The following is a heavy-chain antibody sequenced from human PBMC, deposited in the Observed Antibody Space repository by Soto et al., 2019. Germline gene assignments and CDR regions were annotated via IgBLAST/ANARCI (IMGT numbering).Heavy chain of an antibody. J-gene: IGHJ5*02. Sequence: PSETLSLTCAVYGGSFSGYYWSWVRQPPGKGLEWIGEINHSGSTNYNPSLKSRVTISVDTSKNQFSLKLSSVIAADTAVYYCASTSGSYYNVSWFDPWGQGTLVTVSS. CDR2: INHSGST. V-gene: IGHV4-34*01. CDR3: ASTSGSYYNVSWFDP. D-gene: IGHD3-10*01. CDR1: GGSFSGYY.